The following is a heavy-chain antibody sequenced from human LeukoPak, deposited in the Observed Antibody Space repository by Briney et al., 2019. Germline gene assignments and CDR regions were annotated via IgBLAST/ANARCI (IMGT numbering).Heavy chain of an antibody. CDR2: INRSGST. CDR3: ARRPGIAAAYYFDY. V-gene: IGHV4-34*01. CDR1: GGSFSGYY. J-gene: IGHJ4*02. Sequence: SETLSLTCAVYGGSFSGYYWSWIRQPPGKGLEWIGEINRSGSTNYNPSLKSRVTISVDTSKNQFSLKLSSVTAADTAVYYCARRPGIAAAYYFDYWGQGTLVTVSS. D-gene: IGHD6-13*01.